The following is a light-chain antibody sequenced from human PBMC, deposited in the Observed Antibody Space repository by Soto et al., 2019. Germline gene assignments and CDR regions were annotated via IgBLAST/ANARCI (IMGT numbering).Light chain of an antibody. Sequence: QSALTQPASVSGYPGQSIAISCTGTSSDVGGYNYVSWYQQHPGKTPNLMIYDVSNRPSGVSNRFSGSKSGNTASLTISGLKAEDEADYYCSSYTSSSTWVFGGGTQLTVL. J-gene: IGLJ3*02. CDR2: DVS. V-gene: IGLV2-14*01. CDR3: SSYTSSSTWV. CDR1: SSDVGGYNY.